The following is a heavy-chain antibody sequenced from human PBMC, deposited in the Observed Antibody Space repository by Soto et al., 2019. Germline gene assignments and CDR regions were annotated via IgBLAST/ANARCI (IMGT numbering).Heavy chain of an antibody. D-gene: IGHD2-21*02. J-gene: IGHJ4*02. CDR3: AKAGSARVVTAISPFDY. V-gene: IGHV3-23*01. CDR1: GFTFSSYA. CDR2: ISGSGGTT. Sequence: EVQLLESGGGLVQPGGSLRLSCAASGFTFSSYAMSWVRQAPGKGLEWVSAISGSGGTTYYADPVKGRFTISRDNSKNTMYLQMNSLRAEDTAVYYCAKAGSARVVTAISPFDYWGQGTLVTVSS.